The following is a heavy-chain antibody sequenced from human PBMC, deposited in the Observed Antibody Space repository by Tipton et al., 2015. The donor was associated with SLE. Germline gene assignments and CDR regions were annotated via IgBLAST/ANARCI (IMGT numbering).Heavy chain of an antibody. Sequence: TLSFTCIVSGGSIIKRHSYCGWIRQAPGKGLEWIGSVYSSGDTFYNPSLKSRVTISVDASKNQFSLQLTSVTAADTAIYYCARAADSWGQGTLVTVSS. CDR2: VYSSGDT. CDR1: GGSIIKRHSY. CDR3: ARAADS. V-gene: IGHV4-39*07. D-gene: IGHD6-25*01. J-gene: IGHJ4*02.